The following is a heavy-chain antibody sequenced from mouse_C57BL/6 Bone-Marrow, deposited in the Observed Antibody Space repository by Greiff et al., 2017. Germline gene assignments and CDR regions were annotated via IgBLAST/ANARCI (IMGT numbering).Heavy chain of an antibody. V-gene: IGHV1-55*01. Sequence: QVHVKQPGAELVKPGASVKMSCKASGYTFTSYWITWVKQRPGQGLEWIGDIYPGSGSTNYNEKFKSKATLTVDTSSSTAYMQLSSPTSEDSAVYYSARWEYDAYWYFDVWGTETTVTVSS. D-gene: IGHD2-14*01. CDR3: ARWEYDAYWYFDV. J-gene: IGHJ1*03. CDR2: IYPGSGST. CDR1: GYTFTSYW.